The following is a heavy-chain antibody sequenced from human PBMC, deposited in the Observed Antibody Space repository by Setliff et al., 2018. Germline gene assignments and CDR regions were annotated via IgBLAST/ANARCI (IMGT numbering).Heavy chain of an antibody. Sequence: ASVKVSCKASGYSFNSYYMHWVRQAPGQGLEWMGRINPGGGSSSSTEKFQGRVTMTRDTSASTVYMEMGNLTSDDTAVYYCARAGSAAAGRKGIFEYWGQGSLVTVSS. D-gene: IGHD6-13*01. CDR3: ARAGSAAAGRKGIFEY. CDR1: GYSFNSYY. CDR2: INPGGGSS. V-gene: IGHV1-46*02. J-gene: IGHJ4*02.